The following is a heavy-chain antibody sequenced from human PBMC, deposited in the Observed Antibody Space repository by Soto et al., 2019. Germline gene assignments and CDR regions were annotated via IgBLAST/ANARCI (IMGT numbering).Heavy chain of an antibody. J-gene: IGHJ5*02. D-gene: IGHD3-22*01. CDR1: GGTFSNYT. V-gene: IGHV1-69*08. Sequence: QVQLVQSGAEVKKPGSSVKVSCKASGGTFSNYTITWVRQAPGQGLEWMGRIIPIIGIINYAQKFQGRVTNISDNCTGTAYVALTRPRSGDTAVYYCAGDADSHYPDSHAPSYPWGQGTLVTVSS. CDR2: IIPIIGII. CDR3: AGDADSHYPDSHAPSYP.